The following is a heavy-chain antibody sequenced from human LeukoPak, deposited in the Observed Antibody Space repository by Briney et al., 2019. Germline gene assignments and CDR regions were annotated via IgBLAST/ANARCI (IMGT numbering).Heavy chain of an antibody. CDR1: GFTFSDHL. CDR2: IRKKDKSYTT. CDR3: SRDGSSSDWSAFDI. Sequence: GSLRLSCAASGFTFSDHLMDWVRQAPGKGLEWIGRIRKKDKSYTTEYAASVKGRFTISRDDSKNSLYLQMNSLKTEDTAVYYCSRDGSSSDWSAFDIWGQGTMVTVSS. D-gene: IGHD6-19*01. J-gene: IGHJ3*02. V-gene: IGHV3-72*01.